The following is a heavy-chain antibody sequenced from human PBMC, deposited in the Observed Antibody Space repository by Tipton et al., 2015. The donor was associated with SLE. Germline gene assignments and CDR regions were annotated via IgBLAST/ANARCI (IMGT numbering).Heavy chain of an antibody. CDR2: GFASGTT. CDR1: GGSIDTTTYF. J-gene: IGHJ6*02. CDR3: ARSGDYSGIYYYGFDV. Sequence: LTCTVSGGSIDTTTYFWNWIRQPAGKGLEWIGRGFASGTTDYNPSLKSRVNMSVDTSRNQFSLRLTSVTAADTAVYYCARSGDYSGIYYYGFDVWGQGTTVTVSS. V-gene: IGHV4-61*02. D-gene: IGHD4-11*01.